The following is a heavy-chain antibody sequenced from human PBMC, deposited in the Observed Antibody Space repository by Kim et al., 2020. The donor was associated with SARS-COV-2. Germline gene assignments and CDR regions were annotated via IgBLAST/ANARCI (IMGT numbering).Heavy chain of an antibody. Sequence: GGSLRLSCATSGFTFTSPDMHWVRQSAGKGLEWVSSIINAGDTYYRDSVKGRFTISRDRAEKSLYLQMNSVRVEDTAVYYCGGSGGWWSIDFWGQGTPVT. CDR2: IINAGDT. J-gene: IGHJ4*02. V-gene: IGHV3-13*01. CDR1: GFTFTSPD. CDR3: GGSGGWWSIDF. D-gene: IGHD2-15*01.